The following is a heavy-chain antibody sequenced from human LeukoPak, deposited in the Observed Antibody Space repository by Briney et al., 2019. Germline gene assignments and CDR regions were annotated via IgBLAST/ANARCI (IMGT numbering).Heavy chain of an antibody. CDR1: GGSISSGGYS. CDR3: DRALGYCSGGSCYSGGMDV. Sequence: SETLSLTCAVSGGSISSGGYSWSWIRQPPGKGLECIGYIYHSGITYYNPSRKSRVTISVDRSKNQFSLKLSSVTAADTAVYYCDRALGYCSGGSCYSGGMDVWGKGTTVTVSS. CDR2: IYHSGIT. V-gene: IGHV4-30-2*01. J-gene: IGHJ6*04. D-gene: IGHD2-15*01.